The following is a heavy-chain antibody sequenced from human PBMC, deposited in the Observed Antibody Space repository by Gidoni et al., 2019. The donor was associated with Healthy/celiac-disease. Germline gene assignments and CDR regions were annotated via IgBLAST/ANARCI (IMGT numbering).Heavy chain of an antibody. CDR2: IYHSGTT. CDR3: ARGYYYGSGSYYLCDY. Sequence: QVQLQESGPGLVKPSGTLSLTCAVSGGSLSSSNWGSWVRQPPGKGLEWIGEIYHSGTTNYNPSLKSRVTISVDKSKNQFSLKLISVTAADTAVYYCARGYYYGSGSYYLCDYWGQGTLVTVSS. J-gene: IGHJ4*02. D-gene: IGHD3-10*01. V-gene: IGHV4-4*02. CDR1: GGSLSSSNW.